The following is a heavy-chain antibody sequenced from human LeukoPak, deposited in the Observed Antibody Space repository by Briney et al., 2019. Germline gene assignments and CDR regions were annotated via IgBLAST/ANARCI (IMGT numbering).Heavy chain of an antibody. CDR1: GFTVSSNY. CDR2: IYSGGST. J-gene: IGHJ4*02. D-gene: IGHD2-8*01. CDR3: AREGSNGGYDF. V-gene: IGHV3-53*01. Sequence: PGGSLRLSCAASGFTVSSNYMDWVRQAPGKGLEWVSVIYSGGSTYYADSVKGRFTISRDNSKNTLYVQMNSLRAEDTAVYYCAREGSNGGYDFWGQGTRVTVSS.